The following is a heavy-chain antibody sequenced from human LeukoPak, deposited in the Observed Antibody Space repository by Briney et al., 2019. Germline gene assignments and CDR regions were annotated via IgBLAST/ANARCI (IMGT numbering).Heavy chain of an antibody. CDR1: GGSFSGYY. V-gene: IGHV4-34*01. CDR3: ARGKQDYYYYYYMDV. CDR2: INHSGST. J-gene: IGHJ6*03. Sequence: SETLSLTCAVYGGSFSGYYWSWIRQPPGKGLEWIGEINHSGSTYYNPSLKSRVTISVDRSKNQFSLKLSSVTAADTAVYYCARGKQDYYYYYYMDVWGKGTTVTVSS.